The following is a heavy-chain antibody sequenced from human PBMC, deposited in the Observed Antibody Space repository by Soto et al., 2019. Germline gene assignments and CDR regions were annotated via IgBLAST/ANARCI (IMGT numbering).Heavy chain of an antibody. D-gene: IGHD6-19*01. V-gene: IGHV3-30-3*01. CDR3: AREVVQQWLVGRYYYHGMDV. CDR2: ISYDGSNK. CDR1: GFTFSSYA. J-gene: IGHJ6*02. Sequence: PGGSLRLSCGASGFTFSSYAMHWVRQAPGKGLEWVAVISYDGSNKYYADSVKGRFTISRDNSKNTLYLQMNSLRAEDTAVYYCAREVVQQWLVGRYYYHGMDVWGQGTTVTVSS.